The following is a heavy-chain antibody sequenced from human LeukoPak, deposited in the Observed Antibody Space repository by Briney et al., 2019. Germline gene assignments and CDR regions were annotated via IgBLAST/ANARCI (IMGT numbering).Heavy chain of an antibody. CDR3: ARRAYGDDSFDY. V-gene: IGHV3-48*02. D-gene: IGHD4-17*01. J-gene: IGHJ4*02. Sequence: GGSLRLSCAASGFTFRSYSMNWVRQAPGKGLEWVSYITSGSSPIYYADSVKGQFTISRDNAKNSLYLQMNSLRDEDTAVYYCARRAYGDDSFDYWGRGTLVTVSS. CDR2: ITSGSSPI. CDR1: GFTFRSYS.